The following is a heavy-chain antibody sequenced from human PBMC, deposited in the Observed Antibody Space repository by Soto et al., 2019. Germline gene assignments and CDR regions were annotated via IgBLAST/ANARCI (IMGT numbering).Heavy chain of an antibody. CDR2: IFHTDSTT. J-gene: IGHJ4*02. Sequence: PGESLKISCKGSGYTFSSYWLGWVRQMPGKGLEWIGIIFHTDSTTTYSPSFQGQGTISADKSISTAYLQWRSLKASDTAMYYCARAVIAYCSRTSCSVDYWGQGTLVTVSS. CDR3: ARAVIAYCSRTSCSVDY. D-gene: IGHD2-2*01. CDR1: GYTFSSYW. V-gene: IGHV5-51*01.